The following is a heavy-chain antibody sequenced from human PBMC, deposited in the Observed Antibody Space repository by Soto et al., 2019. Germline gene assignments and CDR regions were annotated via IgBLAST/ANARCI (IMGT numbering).Heavy chain of an antibody. V-gene: IGHV1-18*01. CDR1: GYIFVNYG. CDR2: ISPYSGNT. D-gene: IGHD3-16*01. Sequence: QVQLVQSGDEVKKPGASVKVSCKASGYIFVNYGIAWVRQAPGQGLEWMVWISPYSGNTHSATKVQCRLTMTTDTSTSTAYMDLGSLTSDDTAVYYCVMVDNYVTPTPQDVWGQGTTVTVSS. J-gene: IGHJ6*02. CDR3: VMVDNYVTPTPQDV.